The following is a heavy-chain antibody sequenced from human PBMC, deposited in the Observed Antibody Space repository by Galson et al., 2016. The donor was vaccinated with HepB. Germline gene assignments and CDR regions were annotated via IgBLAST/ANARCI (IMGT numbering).Heavy chain of an antibody. CDR1: GFTFTSYT. J-gene: IGHJ6*03. CDR3: ARGRQQPPAYYYYYMDV. Sequence: SLRLSCAASGFTFTSYTMNWVRQAPGKALEWVASVSSPSFYIFYTDSVKGRFTISRDNAINSLFLQMHDLRPEDTAVYYCARGRQQPPAYYYYYMDVWGKGTTVTVSS. CDR2: VSSPSFYI. D-gene: IGHD2-15*01. V-gene: IGHV3-21*01.